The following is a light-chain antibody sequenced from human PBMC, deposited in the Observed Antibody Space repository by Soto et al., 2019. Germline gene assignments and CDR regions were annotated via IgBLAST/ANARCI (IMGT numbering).Light chain of an antibody. J-gene: IGLJ1*01. Sequence: QSALTQPASVSGSPGQSIAISCTGTSSDVGSHNHVSWYQQYPGKAPKLIIYEVSNRPSGVSARFSGSKFGSTASLTISGRQAEDEAEYYCNSLSAAGSSYVFGPGTKLTVL. CDR2: EVS. CDR1: SSDVGSHNH. CDR3: NSLSAAGSSYV. V-gene: IGLV2-14*01.